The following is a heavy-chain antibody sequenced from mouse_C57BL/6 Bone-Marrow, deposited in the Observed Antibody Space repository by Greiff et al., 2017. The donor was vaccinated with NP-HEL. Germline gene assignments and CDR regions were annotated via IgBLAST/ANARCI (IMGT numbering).Heavy chain of an antibody. CDR1: GYAFTNYL. CDR3: ARGPITAVVAPYAMDY. Sequence: QVQLQQSGAELVRPGTSVKVSCKASGYAFTNYLIEWVKQRPGQGLEWIGVINPGSGGTNYNEKFKGKATLTADKSSSTAYMQLSSLTSEDSAVYICARGPITAVVAPYAMDYWGQGTSVTVSS. J-gene: IGHJ4*01. V-gene: IGHV1-54*01. D-gene: IGHD1-1*01. CDR2: INPGSGGT.